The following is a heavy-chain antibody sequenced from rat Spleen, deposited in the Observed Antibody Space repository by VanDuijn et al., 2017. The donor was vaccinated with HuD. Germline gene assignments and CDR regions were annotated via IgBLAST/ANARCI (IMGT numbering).Heavy chain of an antibody. Sequence: EVQLVESDGGLVQPGRSLKLSCATSGFTFSDYYMAWVRQAPTKGLEWVAYINTGGGSTYYRDSVKGRFTISRDNAKSTLYLQMNSLRSEDTATYYCARQQNNWYWGQGVMVTVSS. CDR3: ARQQNNWY. CDR2: INTGGGST. J-gene: IGHJ2*01. CDR1: GFTFSDYY. D-gene: IGHD1-10*01. V-gene: IGHV5-25*01.